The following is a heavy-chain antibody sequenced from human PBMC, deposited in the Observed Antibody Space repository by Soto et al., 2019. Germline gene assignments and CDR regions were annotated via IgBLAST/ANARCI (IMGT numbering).Heavy chain of an antibody. Sequence: ASVKVSCKASGYTFTSYEINWVRQATGQGLEWMGWMNPNSGNTGYAQKFQGRVTMNRNTSISTAYMELYSLRSEDTAVYYCARRAVTENYDYYGMDVWGQGTTVTVSS. CDR1: GYTFTSYE. CDR3: ARRAVTENYDYYGMDV. CDR2: MNPNSGNT. J-gene: IGHJ6*02. V-gene: IGHV1-8*01. D-gene: IGHD4-17*01.